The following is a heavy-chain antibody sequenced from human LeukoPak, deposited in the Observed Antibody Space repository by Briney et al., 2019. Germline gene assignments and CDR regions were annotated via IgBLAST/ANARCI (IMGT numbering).Heavy chain of an antibody. CDR2: IYNSGST. J-gene: IGHJ5*02. CDR3: ARDTSGFDP. D-gene: IGHD1-26*01. Sequence: SETLSLTCSVSGDSISIYYWSWIRQPPGKGLEWIGYIYNSGSTNYNPSLKSRVTISVDTSKNQFSLKLSSVTAADTAVYYCARDTSGFDPWGQGTLVTVSS. CDR1: GDSISIYY. V-gene: IGHV4-59*01.